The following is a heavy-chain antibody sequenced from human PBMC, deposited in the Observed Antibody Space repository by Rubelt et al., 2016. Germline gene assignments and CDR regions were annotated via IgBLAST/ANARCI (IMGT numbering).Heavy chain of an antibody. D-gene: IGHD2-8*02. CDR2: IIISSSFI. V-gene: IGHV3-21*01. J-gene: IGHJ6*02. Sequence: GKGLEWVSSIIISSSFIYYADSVKGRFTISRDNAKNTLYLQMNSLRAEDTAVYFCARDLVVDRGYYGMDVWGQGTTVIVSS. CDR3: ARDLVVDRGYYGMDV.